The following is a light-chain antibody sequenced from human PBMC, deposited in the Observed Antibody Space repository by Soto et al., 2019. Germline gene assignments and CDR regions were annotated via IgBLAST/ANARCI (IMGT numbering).Light chain of an antibody. Sequence: EIVLTQSPGTLSLSPGERATLSCRASQSVSSGYLAWYQQKPGQAPRLLIYGASSRATGIPDRFSGSGSGTDFTLTISRLEPEDFAVYYCQQYGGSPLFTFGQGPRWIS. CDR1: QSVSSGY. CDR3: QQYGGSPLFT. V-gene: IGKV3-20*01. CDR2: GAS. J-gene: IGKJ1*01.